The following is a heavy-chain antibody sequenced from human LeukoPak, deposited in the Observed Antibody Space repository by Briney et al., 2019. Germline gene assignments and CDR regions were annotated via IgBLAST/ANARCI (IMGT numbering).Heavy chain of an antibody. Sequence: SETLSLTCTVSGGSISSYYWSWIRQPPGKGLEWIGYIYYSGSTNYNPSLKSRVTISVDTSKNQSSLRLSSVTAADTAVYYCARGPYYYDSSGYSSLDYWGQGTLVTVSS. CDR1: GGSISSYY. CDR2: IYYSGST. CDR3: ARGPYYYDSSGYSSLDY. D-gene: IGHD3-22*01. V-gene: IGHV4-59*01. J-gene: IGHJ4*02.